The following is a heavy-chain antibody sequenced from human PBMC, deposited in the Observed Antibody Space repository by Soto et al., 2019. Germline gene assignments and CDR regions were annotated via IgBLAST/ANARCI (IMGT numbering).Heavy chain of an antibody. Sequence: SETLSLTCTVSGGSISSGGYYWSWIRQHPGKGLEWIGYIYYSGSTYYNPSLKSRVTISVDTSKDQFSLKLSSVTAADTAVYYCASEAGGHDAFHIWGQGTMVTVS. J-gene: IGHJ3*02. D-gene: IGHD3-10*01. CDR3: ASEAGGHDAFHI. CDR1: GGSISSGGYY. V-gene: IGHV4-31*02. CDR2: IYYSGST.